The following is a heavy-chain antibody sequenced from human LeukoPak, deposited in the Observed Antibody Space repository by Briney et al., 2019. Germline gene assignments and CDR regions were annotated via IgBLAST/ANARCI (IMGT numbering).Heavy chain of an antibody. V-gene: IGHV4-59*08. CDR2: INYSGNT. CDR1: GGSISSDY. CDR3: ARHRPGERRFDP. D-gene: IGHD3-16*01. Sequence: SETLSLTCTVSGGSISSDYWSWIRQPPRKGLEWIGYINYSGNTNSNPSLKSRVTISVDTSKNQFSLKLSSVTAADTAVYYCARHRPGERRFDPWGQGTLVTVSS. J-gene: IGHJ5*02.